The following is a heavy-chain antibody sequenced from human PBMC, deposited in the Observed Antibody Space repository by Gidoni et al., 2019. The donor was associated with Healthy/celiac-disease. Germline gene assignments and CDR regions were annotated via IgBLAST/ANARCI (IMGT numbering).Heavy chain of an antibody. CDR2: ISSTSSTI. J-gene: IGHJ5*02. Sequence: EVQLAESGGGFVQPGGSLRLSCAAAGFTFRTYSMNWVRQAPGKGLEWVSYISSTSSTIDYADSVRGRFTISRDNAKNSLDLQMNSLRAEDTAVYYCTRDRRNWLDPWGQGTLVTVSS. V-gene: IGHV3-48*04. CDR1: GFTFRTYS. CDR3: TRDRRNWLDP.